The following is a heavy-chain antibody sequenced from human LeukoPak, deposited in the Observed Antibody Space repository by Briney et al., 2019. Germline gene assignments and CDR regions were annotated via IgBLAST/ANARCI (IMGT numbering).Heavy chain of an antibody. Sequence: SETLSLTCTVSGASINNYYWSWIRQPAGKGLEWIGRIYITGSNIYNPSFKSRDTMSVDTSKNQCSLKLSSVTAADTAVYYCARDRGVPCPGFDFGGQETVVSVSS. D-gene: IGHD3-10*01. V-gene: IGHV4-4*07. CDR1: GASINNYY. CDR2: IYITGSN. J-gene: IGHJ4*02. CDR3: ARDRGVPCPGFDF.